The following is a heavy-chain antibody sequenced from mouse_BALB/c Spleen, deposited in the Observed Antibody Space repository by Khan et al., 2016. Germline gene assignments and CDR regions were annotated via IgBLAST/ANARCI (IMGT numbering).Heavy chain of an antibody. J-gene: IGHJ3*01. CDR1: GFDLSRYW. D-gene: IGHD1-1*01. V-gene: IGHV4-1*02. Sequence: EVQLVESGGGLVQPGGSLKLSCAASGFDLSRYWMSWVRQAPGKGLEWIGEINPDSSTINYTPSLKDRFIISRDNAKNTLYLQVSKVRSEDTALYYCARAGYYVYLAYWGQGTLVSVSA. CDR2: INPDSSTI. CDR3: ARAGYYVYLAY.